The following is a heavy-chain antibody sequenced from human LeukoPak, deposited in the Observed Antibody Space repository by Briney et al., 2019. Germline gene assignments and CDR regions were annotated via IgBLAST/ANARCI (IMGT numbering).Heavy chain of an antibody. J-gene: IGHJ1*01. V-gene: IGHV3-48*01. CDR3: AREVRRLLSTVCSNCYEPPNAEYLQH. Sequence: GGSLRLSCAASGFTFSSYSMNWVRQAPGKGLEWVSYISTGSSTIYYADSVKGRFTISRDNAKNSLYLQMNSLRADDTAIYDCAREVRRLLSTVCSNCYEPPNAEYLQHWGRDTLVTVSS. CDR2: ISTGSSTI. CDR1: GFTFSSYS. D-gene: IGHD6-13*01.